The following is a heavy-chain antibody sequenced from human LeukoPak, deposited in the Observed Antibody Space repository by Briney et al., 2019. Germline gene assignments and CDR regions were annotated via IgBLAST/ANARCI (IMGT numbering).Heavy chain of an antibody. CDR3: ATRPSGSDRFLPYFDY. V-gene: IGHV4-61*01. CDR2: IYYSGST. D-gene: IGHD1-1*01. J-gene: IGHJ4*02. CDR1: AGSVSRDSYY. Sequence: ASETLSLTCTVSAGSVSRDSYYWSWIRQPPGKGLEWIVYIYYSGSTNYNPSLKSRVTISVDTSKNQVSLKLSSVTAADTAVYYCATRPSGSDRFLPYFDYWGQGTLVTVSS.